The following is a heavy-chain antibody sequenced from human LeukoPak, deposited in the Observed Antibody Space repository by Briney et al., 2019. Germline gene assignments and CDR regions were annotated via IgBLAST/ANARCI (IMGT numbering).Heavy chain of an antibody. J-gene: IGHJ4*02. V-gene: IGHV3-30*04. Sequence: GRSLRLSCAASGFTFSSYAMHWVRQAPGKGLEWVAVISYDGSNKYYADSVKGRFTISRDNSKNTLYLQMSSLRAEDTAMYYCARDRPTTVTTFHFDYWGQGTLVTVSS. CDR2: ISYDGSNK. CDR1: GFTFSSYA. D-gene: IGHD4-17*01. CDR3: ARDRPTTVTTFHFDY.